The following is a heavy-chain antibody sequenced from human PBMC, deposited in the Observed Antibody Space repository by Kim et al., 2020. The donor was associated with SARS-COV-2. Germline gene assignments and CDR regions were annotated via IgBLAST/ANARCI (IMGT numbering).Heavy chain of an antibody. CDR3: AKNVHLTSVTFLWYFDL. Sequence: GGSLRLSCAASRFTFSSSAMTWVRQAPGKGLEWVSSIFGSGHGSYYADSVKGRFIISRDNSKNTLYLQMNNLRADDAGVYYCAKNVHLTSVTFLWYFDLWGRDT. CDR2: IFGSGHGS. D-gene: IGHD3-10*01. V-gene: IGHV3-23*01. J-gene: IGHJ2*01. CDR1: RFTFSSSA.